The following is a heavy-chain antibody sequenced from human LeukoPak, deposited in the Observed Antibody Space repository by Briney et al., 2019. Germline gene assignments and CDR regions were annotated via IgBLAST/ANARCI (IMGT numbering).Heavy chain of an antibody. CDR2: INPSGGST. Sequence: GASVKVSCKASGYTFTSYYMHWVRQAPGHGLEWMGIINPSGGSTSYAQKFQGRVTMTRDTSTSTVYMELSSLRSEDTAVYYCARGLRPERRYYYDSSGYHFDYWGQGTLVTVSS. CDR3: ARGLRPERRYYYDSSGYHFDY. D-gene: IGHD3-22*01. CDR1: GYTFTSYY. J-gene: IGHJ4*02. V-gene: IGHV1-46*01.